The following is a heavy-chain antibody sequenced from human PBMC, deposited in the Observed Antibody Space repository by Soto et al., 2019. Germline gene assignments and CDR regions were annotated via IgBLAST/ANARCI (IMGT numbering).Heavy chain of an antibody. Sequence: PSETLSLTCAVYGGSFSGYYWSWIRQPPGKGLEWIGEINHSGSTNYNSSLKSRVTISVDTSKNQFPLKLSSVTAADTAVYYCARFVQWELLRRKNYYGMDVWGQGTTVTVSS. CDR3: ARFVQWELLRRKNYYGMDV. D-gene: IGHD1-26*01. V-gene: IGHV4-34*01. J-gene: IGHJ6*02. CDR1: GGSFSGYY. CDR2: INHSGST.